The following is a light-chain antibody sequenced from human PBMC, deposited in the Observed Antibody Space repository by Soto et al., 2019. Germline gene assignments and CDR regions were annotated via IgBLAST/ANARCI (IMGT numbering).Light chain of an antibody. Sequence: QSVLTQPASVSGSPGQSITISYTGTSSDVGGYNYVSWYQQHPGKAPKLMIHDVSDRPSGVSNRFSGSKSGNTASLIISGLQAEDEADYYCSSYTSSSTYVFGTGTKVTVL. CDR3: SSYTSSSTYV. J-gene: IGLJ1*01. V-gene: IGLV2-14*01. CDR2: DVS. CDR1: SSDVGGYNY.